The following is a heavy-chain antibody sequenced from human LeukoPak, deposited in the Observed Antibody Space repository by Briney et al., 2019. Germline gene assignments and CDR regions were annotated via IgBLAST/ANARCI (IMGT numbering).Heavy chain of an antibody. Sequence: SETLSLTCAVYGGSFSGYYWSWIRRPPGKGLEWIGEINHSGSTNYNPSLKSRVTISVDTSKNQFSLKLSSVTAADTAVYYCASEGIAAAGPVDYWGQGTLVTVSS. CDR1: GGSFSGYY. CDR3: ASEGIAAAGPVDY. V-gene: IGHV4-34*01. J-gene: IGHJ4*02. CDR2: INHSGST. D-gene: IGHD6-13*01.